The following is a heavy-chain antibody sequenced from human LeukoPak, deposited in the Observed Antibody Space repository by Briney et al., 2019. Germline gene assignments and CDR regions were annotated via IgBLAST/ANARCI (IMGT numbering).Heavy chain of an antibody. J-gene: IGHJ3*02. CDR1: GYTFTRYY. CDR3: ASLYDSSGYYYLGAFDI. V-gene: IGHV1-46*01. Sequence: ASVKVSCKASGYTFTRYYMHWVRQAPEQGLEWMGIINPSGGSTSYAQKFQGRVTMTRDTSTSTVYMELSSLRSEDTAVYYCASLYDSSGYYYLGAFDIWGQGTMVTVSS. CDR2: INPSGGST. D-gene: IGHD3-22*01.